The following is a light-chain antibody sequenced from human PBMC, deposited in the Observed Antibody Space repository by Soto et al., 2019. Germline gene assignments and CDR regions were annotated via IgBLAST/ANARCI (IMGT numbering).Light chain of an antibody. Sequence: QSALTQPRSVSGSLGKSVPISCPGTSPNFVGYNYVSWYQQHPGKVPKLMLYDVSKRPSGVPDRFSGSKSGNTASLTISGLQAEDEADYYCCSYAGRDTLYVFGSGTKVTVL. CDR2: DVS. J-gene: IGLJ1*01. CDR1: SPNFVGYNY. V-gene: IGLV2-11*01. CDR3: CSYAGRDTLYV.